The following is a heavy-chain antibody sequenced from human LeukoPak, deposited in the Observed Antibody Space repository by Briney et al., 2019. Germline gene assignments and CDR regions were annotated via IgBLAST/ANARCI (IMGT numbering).Heavy chain of an antibody. J-gene: IGHJ6*02. CDR2: IYYSGST. Sequence: SETLSLTCTVSGGSISSGDYYWSWIRQPPGKGLEWIGYIYYSGSTYYNPSLESRVTISVDTSKNQFSLKLSSVTAADTAVYYCAREPIYYYYYGMDVWGQGTTVTVSS. CDR1: GGSISSGDYY. V-gene: IGHV4-30-4*01. CDR3: AREPIYYYYYGMDV.